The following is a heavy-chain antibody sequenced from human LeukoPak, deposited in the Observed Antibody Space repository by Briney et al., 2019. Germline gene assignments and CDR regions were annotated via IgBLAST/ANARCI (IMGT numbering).Heavy chain of an antibody. Sequence: PGGSLRLSCAASGFTFSSYSMNWVRQAPGKGLEWVSSISSSSSYIYYADSVKGRFTISRDNAENSLYLQMNSLRAEDTAVYYCARATAYYDFWSGYLGTKYYYYYMDVWGKGTTVTVSS. D-gene: IGHD3-3*01. CDR3: ARATAYYDFWSGYLGTKYYYYYMDV. J-gene: IGHJ6*03. V-gene: IGHV3-21*01. CDR2: ISSSSSYI. CDR1: GFTFSSYS.